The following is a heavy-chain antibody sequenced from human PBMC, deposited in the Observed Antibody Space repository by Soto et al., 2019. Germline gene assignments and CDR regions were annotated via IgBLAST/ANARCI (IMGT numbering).Heavy chain of an antibody. V-gene: IGHV4-31*03. D-gene: IGHD2-21*02. Sequence: SETLSLTCTVSSGSITSGGYYWSWIRQLPGKGLEYIGYIYHSGSTYYNPSLKSRLTISVDTSKNQFSLKLTSVTAADTAVYHCVCDPVGDPYGYFAYWGQGTPVPVSS. CDR2: IYHSGST. CDR1: SGSITSGGYY. CDR3: VCDPVGDPYGYFAY. J-gene: IGHJ4*02.